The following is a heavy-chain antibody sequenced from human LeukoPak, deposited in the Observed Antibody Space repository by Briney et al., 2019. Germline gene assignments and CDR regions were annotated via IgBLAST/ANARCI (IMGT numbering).Heavy chain of an antibody. J-gene: IGHJ6*02. V-gene: IGHV5-51*01. Sequence: GESLKISCKGSGYSFTSHWIGWVRQMPGKGLEWMGIIYPGDSDTRYSPSFQGQVTISADKSISTAYLQWSSLKASDTAMYYCARQPGINYDILTGYSFYYGMDVWGQGTTVTVSS. D-gene: IGHD3-9*01. CDR1: GYSFTSHW. CDR3: ARQPGINYDILTGYSFYYGMDV. CDR2: IYPGDSDT.